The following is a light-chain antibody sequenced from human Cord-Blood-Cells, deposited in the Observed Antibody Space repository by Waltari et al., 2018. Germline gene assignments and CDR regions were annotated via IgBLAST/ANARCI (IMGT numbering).Light chain of an antibody. CDR1: SSNIGSNT. V-gene: IGLV1-44*01. CDR3: AAWDDSLNGWV. Sequence: SVLTQPPSASGTPGQRVTIPCSGSSSNIGSNTVNWYQQPPGTAPKLLIYSNNQRPSGVPDRFSGSKSGTSASLAISGLQSEDEADYYCAAWDDSLNGWVFGGGTKLTVL. CDR2: SNN. J-gene: IGLJ3*02.